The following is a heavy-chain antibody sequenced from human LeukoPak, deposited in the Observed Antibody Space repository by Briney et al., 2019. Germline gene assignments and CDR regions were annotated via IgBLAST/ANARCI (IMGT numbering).Heavy chain of an antibody. CDR2: IYYSGST. J-gene: IGHJ4*02. Sequence: SETLSLTCTVSGGSISSYYWSWIRQPPGKGLEWIGYIYYSGSTNYNPSLKSRVTISVDTSKNQFSLKLSSVTAADTAVYYCARVGATVTLDYWGQGNLVTVSS. D-gene: IGHD4-17*01. CDR3: ARVGATVTLDY. V-gene: IGHV4-59*01. CDR1: GGSISSYY.